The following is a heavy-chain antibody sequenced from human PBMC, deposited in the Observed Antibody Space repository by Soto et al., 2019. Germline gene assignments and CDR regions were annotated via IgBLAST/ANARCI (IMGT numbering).Heavy chain of an antibody. CDR3: ARRGAAVDGTSRFES. V-gene: IGHV4-39*01. D-gene: IGHD6-19*01. J-gene: IGHJ4*02. Sequence: QLQLQESGPGLVKPSETLSLTCAVSGGSISSSSYFWGYIRQPPGKGLEWIGTIYYTGSTYYNPSLRRRVTMSVDTSKNQFSLKLSSVTAADPAVYYCARRGAAVDGTSRFESWGQGTLVTVSS. CDR2: IYYTGST. CDR1: GGSISSSSYF.